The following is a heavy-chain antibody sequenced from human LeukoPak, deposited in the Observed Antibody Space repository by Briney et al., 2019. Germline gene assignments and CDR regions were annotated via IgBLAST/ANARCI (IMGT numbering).Heavy chain of an antibody. J-gene: IGHJ6*02. D-gene: IGHD6-6*01. CDR1: GFTFSSYG. CDR3: ARDQEYSSSSSYYYYGMDV. CDR2: ISYDGSNK. V-gene: IGHV3-30*03. Sequence: GGSLRLSCAASGFTFSSYGMHWVRQAPGKGLEWVAVISYDGSNKYYADSVKGRFTISRDNSKNTLYLQMNSLRAEDTAVYYCARDQEYSSSSSYYYYGMDVWGQGTTVTVSS.